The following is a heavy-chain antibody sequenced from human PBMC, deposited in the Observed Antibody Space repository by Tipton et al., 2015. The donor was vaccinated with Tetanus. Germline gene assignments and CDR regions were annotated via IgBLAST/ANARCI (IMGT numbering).Heavy chain of an antibody. D-gene: IGHD2-21*02. CDR2: INTDNGNT. Sequence: QVQLVQSGAEVKKPGASVKVSCKASGYTFLNYGITWVRQAPGQGLEWMGWINTDNGNTNYAQKFQGRVTVTTDTSTTTAYMELRSLRSDDTALHYCAREDYVTAVDYWGQGTLVTVSS. CDR3: AREDYVTAVDY. V-gene: IGHV1-18*01. J-gene: IGHJ4*02. CDR1: GYTFLNYG.